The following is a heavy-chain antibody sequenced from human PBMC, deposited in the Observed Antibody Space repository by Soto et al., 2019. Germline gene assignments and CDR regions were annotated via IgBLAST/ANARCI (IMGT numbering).Heavy chain of an antibody. CDR3: ARDPSNTSGNRIWFDP. D-gene: IGHD6-19*01. CDR1: VYTFTSHG. V-gene: IGHV1-18*04. CDR2: ISAYNGDP. Sequence: AAVRVSCTSSVYTFTSHGINWVRQAPGQGLELMGWISAYNGDPKYEQKFQGRVTMTTDASSSTAYMELKSLSSDDTAVYFCARDPSNTSGNRIWFDPWGQGTQVTVSS. J-gene: IGHJ5*02.